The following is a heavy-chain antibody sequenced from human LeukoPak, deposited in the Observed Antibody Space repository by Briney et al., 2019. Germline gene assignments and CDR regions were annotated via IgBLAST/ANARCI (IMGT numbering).Heavy chain of an antibody. CDR2: ISSSGGST. Sequence: PGGSLRLSCAVSGFTFSSYAMSWVRQAPGKGLEWVSSISSSGGSTYYADSVKGRFTISRDNSKNTLYVQMNSLRAEDTAVYYCAKDLWKADYWGQGTLVTVSS. CDR1: GFTFSSYA. D-gene: IGHD3-3*01. CDR3: AKDLWKADY. V-gene: IGHV3-23*01. J-gene: IGHJ4*02.